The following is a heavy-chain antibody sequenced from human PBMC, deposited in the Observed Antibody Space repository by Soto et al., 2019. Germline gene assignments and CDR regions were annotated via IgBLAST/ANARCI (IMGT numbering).Heavy chain of an antibody. CDR2: IYYSGST. Sequence: SETLSLTCTVSGGSISSSSYYWGWIRQPPGKGLEWIGSIYYSGSTYYNPSLKSRVTISVDTSKNQFSLKLSSVTAADTAVSYCVRLDYYDSSGYYPWGQGTLVTVSS. J-gene: IGHJ5*02. CDR1: GGSISSSSYY. CDR3: VRLDYYDSSGYYP. D-gene: IGHD3-22*01. V-gene: IGHV4-39*01.